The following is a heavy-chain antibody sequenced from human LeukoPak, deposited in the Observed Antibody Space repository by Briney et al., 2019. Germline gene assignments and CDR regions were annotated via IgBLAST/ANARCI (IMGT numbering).Heavy chain of an antibody. V-gene: IGHV4-39*01. D-gene: IGHD3-10*01. CDR3: ARFPGVDY. Sequence: PSETLSHTCTVSGGSISSSSYYWGWIRQPSGKGLEWIGSIYYSGSTYYNPSLKSRVTISVDTSKNQFSLKLSSVTAADTAVYYCARFPGVDYWGQGTLVTVSS. CDR2: IYYSGST. J-gene: IGHJ4*02. CDR1: GGSISSSSYY.